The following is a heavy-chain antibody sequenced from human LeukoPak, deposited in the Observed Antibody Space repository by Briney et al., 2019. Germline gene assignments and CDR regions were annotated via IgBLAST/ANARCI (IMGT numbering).Heavy chain of an antibody. CDR2: INHSGST. J-gene: IGHJ4*02. CDR1: GGSFSGYS. V-gene: IGHV4-34*01. Sequence: SETLSLTCAVYGGSFSGYSWSWIRQPPGKGLEWIGEINHSGSTNYNPSPKSRVTISVDTSKNQFSLKLSSVTAADTAVYYCAREGGGIQLWFDYWGQGTLVTVSS. D-gene: IGHD5-18*01. CDR3: AREGGGIQLWFDY.